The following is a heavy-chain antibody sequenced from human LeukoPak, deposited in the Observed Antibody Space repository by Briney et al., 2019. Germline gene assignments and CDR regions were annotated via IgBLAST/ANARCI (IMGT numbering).Heavy chain of an antibody. D-gene: IGHD2-2*01. CDR2: IYYSGST. Sequence: SQTLSLTCTVSGGSISSGDYYWSWIRQPPGKGLEWIGYIYYSGSTYYNPSLKSRVTISVDTSKNQFSLKLSSVTAADTAVYYCARVHPELGGIAVVPAAPAVDYLDYWGQGTLVTVSS. CDR3: ARVHPELGGIAVVPAAPAVDYLDY. V-gene: IGHV4-30-4*08. CDR1: GGSISSGDYY. J-gene: IGHJ4*02.